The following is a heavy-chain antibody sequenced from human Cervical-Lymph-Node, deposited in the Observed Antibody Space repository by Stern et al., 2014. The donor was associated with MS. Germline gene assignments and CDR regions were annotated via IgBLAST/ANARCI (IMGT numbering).Heavy chain of an antibody. CDR2: ITPLFRTA. Sequence: VQLVESGAEVKKPGSSVKVSCKASGDIFSKFDISWVRQAPGQGLEWMGGITPLFRTANYAQRFQGRVTFTADESTNTVYMELSSLRSDDTAVFYCTRHQEGIAAYWGQGTLVTVSS. V-gene: IGHV1-69*01. J-gene: IGHJ4*02. CDR3: TRHQEGIAAY. D-gene: IGHD6-13*01. CDR1: GDIFSKFD.